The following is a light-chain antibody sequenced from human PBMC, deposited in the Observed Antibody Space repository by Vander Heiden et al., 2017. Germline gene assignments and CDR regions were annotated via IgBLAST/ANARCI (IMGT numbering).Light chain of an antibody. V-gene: IGKV1-39*01. Sequence: DIQMTQSPSSLSACVGDRVTITCRASESIARYLSWYQQESEKAPNLLIYAASTLHTGVPSRFSGSGAGTDFTLTINGLQAEDFATYFCQHSYIIPWTFGQGTRVEIK. CDR3: QHSYIIPWT. J-gene: IGKJ1*01. CDR1: ESIARY. CDR2: AAS.